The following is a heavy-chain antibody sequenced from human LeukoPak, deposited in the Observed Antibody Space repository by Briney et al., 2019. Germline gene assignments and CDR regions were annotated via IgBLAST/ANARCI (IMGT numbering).Heavy chain of an antibody. CDR1: GFTFGSYA. D-gene: IGHD2/OR15-2a*01. Sequence: GGSLRLSCTGSGFTFGSYAMSWVRQAPGKGLEWVSVISGGSGNTHYADSVKGRFTISRDISKNTVYLQMNSLRAEDTAVYYCASLSLWGQGTLVTVSS. CDR3: ASLSL. J-gene: IGHJ4*02. CDR2: ISGGSGNT. V-gene: IGHV3-23*01.